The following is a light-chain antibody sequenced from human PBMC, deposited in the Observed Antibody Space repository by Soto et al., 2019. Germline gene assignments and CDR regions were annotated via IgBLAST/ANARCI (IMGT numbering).Light chain of an antibody. CDR1: SSDVGGHNL. J-gene: IGLJ3*02. Sequence: QSALTQPASVSGSPGQSITISCTGTSSDVGGHNLVSWYQQHPGKAPKLLIYAVSEWPSGISNRFSGSKSGNTASLTISGLQAEDEADYHCCSFAGSSPLVCGGGTQLPVL. V-gene: IGLV2-23*02. CDR2: AVS. CDR3: CSFAGSSPLV.